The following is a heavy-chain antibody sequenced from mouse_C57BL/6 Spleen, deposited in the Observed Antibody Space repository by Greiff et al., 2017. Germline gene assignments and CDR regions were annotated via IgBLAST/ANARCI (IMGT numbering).Heavy chain of an antibody. D-gene: IGHD3-3*01. CDR1: GYTFTDYN. Sequence: EVQLQQSGPELVKPGASVKIPCKASGYTFTDYNMDWVKQSHGKSLEWIGDINPNNGGTIYNQKFKGKATLTVDKSSSTAYMELRSLTSEDTAVYYCARGGGAGKDCFAYWGQGTLVTVSA. V-gene: IGHV1-18*01. J-gene: IGHJ3*01. CDR3: ARGGGAGKDCFAY. CDR2: INPNNGGT.